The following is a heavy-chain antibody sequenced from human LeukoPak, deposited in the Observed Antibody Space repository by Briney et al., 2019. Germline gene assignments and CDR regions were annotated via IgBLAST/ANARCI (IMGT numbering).Heavy chain of an antibody. CDR1: GFTFSSYG. CDR3: AKDLMYNWNDGPVYYMDV. V-gene: IGHV3-30*02. Sequence: PGGSLRLSCAASGFTFSSYGMHWVRQAPGKGLEWVAFIRYDGSNKYYADSVKGRFTISRDNSKNTLYLQMNSLRAEDTAVYYCAKDLMYNWNDGPVYYMDVWGKGTTVTVSS. J-gene: IGHJ6*03. D-gene: IGHD1-1*01. CDR2: IRYDGSNK.